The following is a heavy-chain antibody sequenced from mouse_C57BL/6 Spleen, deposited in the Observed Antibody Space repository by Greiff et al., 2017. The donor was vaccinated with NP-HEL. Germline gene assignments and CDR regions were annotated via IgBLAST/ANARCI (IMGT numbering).Heavy chain of an antibody. CDR3: ARCIYYGNYVDAMDY. D-gene: IGHD2-1*01. Sequence: QVQLKESGPELVKPGASVKISCKASGYAFSSSWMNWVKQRPGKGLEWIGRIYPGDGDTNYNGKFKGKATLTADKSSSTAYMQLSSLTSEDSAVYFCARCIYYGNYVDAMDYWGQGTSVTVSS. J-gene: IGHJ4*01. CDR2: IYPGDGDT. V-gene: IGHV1-82*01. CDR1: GYAFSSSW.